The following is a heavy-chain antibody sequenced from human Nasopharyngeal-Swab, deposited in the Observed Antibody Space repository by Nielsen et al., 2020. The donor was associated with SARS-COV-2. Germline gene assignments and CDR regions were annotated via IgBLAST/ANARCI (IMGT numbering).Heavy chain of an antibody. D-gene: IGHD3-16*01. CDR3: AREGGNWFDP. CDR2: ISYDGSNK. J-gene: IGHJ5*02. Sequence: GESLKIPCAASGFTFSSYAMHWVLQAPGKGLQWVAVISYDGSNKYYADSVKGRFTISRDNSKNTLYLQMNSLRAEDTAVYYCAREGGNWFDPWGQGTLVTVSS. V-gene: IGHV3-30-3*01. CDR1: GFTFSSYA.